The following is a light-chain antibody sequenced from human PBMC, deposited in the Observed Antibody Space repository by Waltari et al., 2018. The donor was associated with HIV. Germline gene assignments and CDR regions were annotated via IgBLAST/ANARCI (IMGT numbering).Light chain of an antibody. Sequence: QSALTQPASVSGSPGQSITISCTGTRSDGGYLNFVSWYQQHPGKAPKLMIYDVSHRSSGIPDRFSGSKSDNTASLTISGLQAEDEADYYCTSYASITSWVFGGGTKVTVL. V-gene: IGLV2-14*03. CDR2: DVS. J-gene: IGLJ3*02. CDR1: RSDGGYLNF. CDR3: TSYASITSWV.